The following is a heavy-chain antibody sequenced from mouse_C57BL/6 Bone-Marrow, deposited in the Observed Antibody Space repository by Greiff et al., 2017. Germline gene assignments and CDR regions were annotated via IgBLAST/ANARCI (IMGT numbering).Heavy chain of an antibody. CDR3: AIEGYPFYY. V-gene: IGHV1-50*01. J-gene: IGHJ2*01. CDR2: IDPSDSYT. Sequence: QVQLQQPGAELVKPGASVKLSCKASGYTFTSYWMQWVKQRPGQGLEWIGEIDPSDSYTNYNQKFKGKATLPVDTSSSTAYMQLSSLTSEDSAVYYCAIEGYPFYYWGQGTTLTVSS. CDR1: GYTFTSYW.